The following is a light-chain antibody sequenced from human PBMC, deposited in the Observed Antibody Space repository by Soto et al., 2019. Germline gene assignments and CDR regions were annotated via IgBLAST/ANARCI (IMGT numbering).Light chain of an antibody. CDR2: AAS. V-gene: IGKV1-39*01. J-gene: IGKJ1*01. CDR3: QQSYTTPRT. Sequence: DIQMTQSPSTLSGSVGDRVTITCRASQTISSWLAWYQQKPGKAPKLLINAASNLQSGVPSRFRGSGSETDFTLTITSLQPEDFATYYCQQSYTTPRTFGQGTKVDIK. CDR1: QTISSW.